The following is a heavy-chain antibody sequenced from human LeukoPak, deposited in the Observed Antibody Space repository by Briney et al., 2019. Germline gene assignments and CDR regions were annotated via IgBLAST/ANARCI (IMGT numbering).Heavy chain of an antibody. CDR1: GGSLSGNY. D-gene: IGHD2-15*01. V-gene: IGHV4-34*01. Sequence: PSETLSLTCAVYGGSLSGNYWSWIRQPPGKGLEWIGEINHSGSTNYNPSLKSRVTISVDTSKNQFSLKLSSVTAADTAVYYCARVADYCSGGSCSANGNYFDYWGQGTLVTVSS. CDR2: INHSGST. CDR3: ARVADYCSGGSCSANGNYFDY. J-gene: IGHJ4*02.